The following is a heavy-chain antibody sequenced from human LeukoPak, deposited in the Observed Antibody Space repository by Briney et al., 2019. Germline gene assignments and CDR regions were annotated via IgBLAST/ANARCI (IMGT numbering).Heavy chain of an antibody. CDR1: GGTFSSYA. CDR3: ARAVAARLGDYYYMDV. J-gene: IGHJ6*03. Sequence: SVKVSCKASGGTFSSYAISWVRQAPGQGLEWMGGIIPIFGTANYAQKFQGRVTITTDESTSTAYMELSSLRSEDTAVHYCARAVAARLGDYYYMDVWGKGTTVTVSS. V-gene: IGHV1-69*05. D-gene: IGHD6-13*01. CDR2: IIPIFGTA.